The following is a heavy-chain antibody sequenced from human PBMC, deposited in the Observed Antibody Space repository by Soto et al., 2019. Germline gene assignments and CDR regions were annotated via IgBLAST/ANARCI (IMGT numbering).Heavy chain of an antibody. CDR2: IIPILGIA. Sequence: ASVKVSCKASGGTFSSYAISWVRQAPGQGLEWMGGIIPILGIANYAQKFQGRVTITADKSTSTAYMELSSLRSEDTAVYYCARHSGPVGYYYYYGMDVWGQGTTVTVSS. J-gene: IGHJ6*02. D-gene: IGHD3-10*01. CDR1: GGTFSSYA. CDR3: ARHSGPVGYYYYYGMDV. V-gene: IGHV1-69*10.